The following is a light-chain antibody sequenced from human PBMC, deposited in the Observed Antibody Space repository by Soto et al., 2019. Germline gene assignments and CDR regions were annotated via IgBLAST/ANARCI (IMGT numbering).Light chain of an antibody. V-gene: IGKV3-11*01. J-gene: IGKJ3*01. Sequence: EIVLTQSPATLSLSPGERATLSCRASQSISSYLAWYQQKPDQAPRLLIYHASNRATGIPARFSGSWSGTDFTLIISSLVPEDFAVYYCEQRSTWPFTFGPGTKVDIK. CDR3: EQRSTWPFT. CDR2: HAS. CDR1: QSISSY.